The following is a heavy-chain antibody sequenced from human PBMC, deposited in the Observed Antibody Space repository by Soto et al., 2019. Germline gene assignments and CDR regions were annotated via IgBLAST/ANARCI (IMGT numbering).Heavy chain of an antibody. CDR1: GGSISSTNYF. CDR3: ARERGYYYDSSGYPDLMDV. Sequence: PSETLSLTCTVSGGSISSTNYFWGWIRQPPGKGLEWIGSIHYSGSTYYNPSLKSRVTVSVDTSKNQFSLKLSSVTAADTAVYYCARERGYYYDSSGYPDLMDVWGQGTTVTVSS. J-gene: IGHJ6*02. CDR2: IHYSGST. V-gene: IGHV4-39*02. D-gene: IGHD3-22*01.